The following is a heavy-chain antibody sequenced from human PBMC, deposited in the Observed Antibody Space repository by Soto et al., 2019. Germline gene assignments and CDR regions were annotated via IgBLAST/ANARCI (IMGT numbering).Heavy chain of an antibody. Sequence: EMLLVQSGGGLVQPGGSLRLSCAASGFTISNTYISWVRQAPGKGLECVSVIYSGGSTYYADSVKGRFIISRDKSKNSLYLQMNSLKNEDTAVYFCARGTGDFWSGYFYWGQGTLVTVSS. CDR3: ARGTGDFWSGYFY. CDR1: GFTISNTY. V-gene: IGHV3-66*01. CDR2: IYSGGST. D-gene: IGHD3-3*01. J-gene: IGHJ4*02.